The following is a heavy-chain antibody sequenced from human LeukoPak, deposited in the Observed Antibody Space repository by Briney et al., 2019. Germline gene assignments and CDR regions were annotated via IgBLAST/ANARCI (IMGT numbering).Heavy chain of an antibody. CDR3: AKGHSEDGTGFDF. CDR2: IWSDGNNK. D-gene: IGHD1-1*01. J-gene: IGHJ4*02. V-gene: IGHV3-33*06. CDR1: GFTFSSYW. Sequence: GGSLRLSCAASGFTFSSYWMHWVRQAPGKGLEWVAVIWSDGNNKYYTDSVKGRFTISRDNSKNTLYVQMNSLRAEDTAVYYCAKGHSEDGTGFDFWGQGTLVTVSS.